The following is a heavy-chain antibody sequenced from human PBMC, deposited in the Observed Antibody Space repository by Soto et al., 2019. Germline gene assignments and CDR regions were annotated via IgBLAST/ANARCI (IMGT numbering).Heavy chain of an antibody. D-gene: IGHD1-1*01. J-gene: IGHJ6*02. Sequence: ASVKVSCNVFGYTFSTYGLSWVRQAPGQGLEWMGWVSPYNGNTYYAPGLQGRVTMTTETSTNTAYMSLRSLRSDDTAIYYCVRGGILEANRPYYYYGLDXWGQGTPVTVS. CDR1: GYTFSTYG. CDR3: VRGGILEANRPYYYYGLDX. V-gene: IGHV1-18*01. CDR2: VSPYNGNT.